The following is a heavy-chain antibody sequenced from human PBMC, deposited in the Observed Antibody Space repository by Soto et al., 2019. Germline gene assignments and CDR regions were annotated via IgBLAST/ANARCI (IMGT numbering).Heavy chain of an antibody. V-gene: IGHV4-31*03. CDR3: ARSDIVATGFDY. D-gene: IGHD5-12*01. CDR1: GGSISSGGYY. Sequence: QVQLQESGPGLVKPSQTLSLTCTVSGGSISSGGYYWSWIRQHPGKGLEWIGYIYYSGITYYNPSLKSRVTISVYTSKNQFFLKLSSVTAADTAVYYCARSDIVATGFDYWGQGTLVTVSS. J-gene: IGHJ4*02. CDR2: IYYSGIT.